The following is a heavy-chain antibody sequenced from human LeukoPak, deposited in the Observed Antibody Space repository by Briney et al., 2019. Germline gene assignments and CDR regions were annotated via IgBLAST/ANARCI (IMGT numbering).Heavy chain of an antibody. Sequence: GGSLRLSCAASGFTFSSYAMSWVRQAPGKGLEWVSAISGSGGSTYYADSVEGRFTISRDNSKNTLYLQMNSLRAEDTAVYYCAKEFHMVRGVLIKNYYYYGMDVWGQGTTVTVSS. CDR2: ISGSGGST. CDR1: GFTFSSYA. J-gene: IGHJ6*02. V-gene: IGHV3-23*01. CDR3: AKEFHMVRGVLIKNYYYYGMDV. D-gene: IGHD3-10*01.